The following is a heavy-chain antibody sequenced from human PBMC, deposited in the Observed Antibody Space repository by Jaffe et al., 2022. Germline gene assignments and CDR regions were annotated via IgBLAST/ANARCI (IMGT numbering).Heavy chain of an antibody. CDR2: IYWDDDK. D-gene: IGHD6-13*01. CDR3: AHSKWYSSSWYPARNAFDI. J-gene: IGHJ3*02. V-gene: IGHV2-5*02. CDR1: GFSLSTSGVG. Sequence: QITLKESGPTLVKPTQTLTLTCTFSGFSLSTSGVGVGWIRQPPGKALEWLALIYWDDDKRYSPSLKSRLTITKDTSKNQVVLTMTNMDPVDTATYYCAHSKWYSSSWYPARNAFDIWGQGTMVTVSS.